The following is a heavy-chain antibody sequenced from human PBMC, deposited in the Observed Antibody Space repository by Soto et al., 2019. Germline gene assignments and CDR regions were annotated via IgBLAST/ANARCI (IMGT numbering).Heavy chain of an antibody. V-gene: IGHV1-18*01. CDR2: ISSYNGKT. D-gene: IGHD3-22*01. Sequence: ASVKVSCKAHGYAFGNFGITWLRQAPGQGLEWMGWISSYNGKTNYAQKHQGRLTMTTDTSTSTVYMELRSLTSDDTAVYYCARDTPRRRDSSEIDPWGQGTLVTVSS. CDR1: GYAFGNFG. J-gene: IGHJ5*02. CDR3: ARDTPRRRDSSEIDP.